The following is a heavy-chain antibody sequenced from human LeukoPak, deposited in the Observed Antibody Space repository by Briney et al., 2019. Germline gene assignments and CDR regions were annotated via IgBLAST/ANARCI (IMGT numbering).Heavy chain of an antibody. CDR1: GFTFGDYF. CDR3: ARSMVNYYYYYMDV. D-gene: IGHD5-18*01. CDR2: IYSGGST. J-gene: IGHJ6*03. Sequence: GGSLRLSCAASGFTFGDYFMSWIRQAPGKGLEWVSVIYSGGSTYYADSVKGRFTISRDNSKNTLYLQMNSLRAEDTAVYYCARSMVNYYYYYMDVWGKGTTVTVSS. V-gene: IGHV3-53*01.